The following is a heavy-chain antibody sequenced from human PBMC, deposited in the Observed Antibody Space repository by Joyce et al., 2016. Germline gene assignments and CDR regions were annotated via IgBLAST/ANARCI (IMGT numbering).Heavy chain of an antibody. J-gene: IGHJ2*01. CDR3: ARHSGNYPYWYSDL. CDR1: GFTFTSYA. CDR2: VNGGNGQV. V-gene: IGHV1-3*01. Sequence: QVQLVQSGAQVKKPGASVKISCKVSGFTFTSYAIHWGRQAARQRFEWMGWVNGGNGQVQYSQNFQGRVTLSRDASASTAYVEVSGLRSEDTAVYYCARHSGNYPYWYSDLWGRGTLVTVSS. D-gene: IGHD1-26*01.